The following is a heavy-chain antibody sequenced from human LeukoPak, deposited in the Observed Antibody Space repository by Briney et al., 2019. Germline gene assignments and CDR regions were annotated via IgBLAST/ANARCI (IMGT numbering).Heavy chain of an antibody. D-gene: IGHD6-19*01. V-gene: IGHV3-53*01. CDR2: IYSGGST. CDR1: GFTVSSNY. Sequence: PGGSLRLSCAASGFTVSSNYMSWVRQAPGKGLEWVSVIYSGGSTYYADSVKGRFTISRDNSKNTLYLQMNSLRAEDTAVYYCARGAQWLFRDQDYFDYWGQGTLVTVSS. CDR3: ARGAQWLFRDQDYFDY. J-gene: IGHJ4*02.